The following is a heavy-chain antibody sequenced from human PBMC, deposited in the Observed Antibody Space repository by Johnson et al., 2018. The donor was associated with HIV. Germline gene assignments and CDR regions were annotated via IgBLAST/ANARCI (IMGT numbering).Heavy chain of an antibody. D-gene: IGHD3-22*01. CDR3: AKGVSDSSGYYYGEDAFDI. CDR1: GFTFDDYA. Sequence: QLVESGGGLVQPGRSLRLSCAASGFTFDDYAMHWVRQAPGKGLEWVSRIKSDGTSTNYADSVKGRFTISRDNAKDTLYLQLNSLRAEDTAVYYCAKGVSDSSGYYYGEDAFDIWGQGTMVIVSS. CDR2: IKSDGTST. J-gene: IGHJ3*02. V-gene: IGHV3-9*01.